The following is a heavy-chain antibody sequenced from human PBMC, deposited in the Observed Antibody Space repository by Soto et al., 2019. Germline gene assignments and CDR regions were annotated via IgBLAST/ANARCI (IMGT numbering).Heavy chain of an antibody. V-gene: IGHV3-30-3*01. J-gene: IGHJ5*02. CDR3: ARTEGVVGVRSRWFDP. D-gene: IGHD1-26*01. CDR1: GLTFSSYA. Sequence: GGSLRLSCAASGLTFSSYAMNWVRQAPGKGLEWVAVISYDGSNKYYADPVKGRFTISRDNSKNTLYLQMNSLRVEDTAAYYCARTEGVVGVRSRWFDPWGQGTLVTVSS. CDR2: ISYDGSNK.